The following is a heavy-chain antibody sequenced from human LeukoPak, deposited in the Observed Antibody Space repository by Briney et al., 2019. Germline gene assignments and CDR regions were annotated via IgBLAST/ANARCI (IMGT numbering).Heavy chain of an antibody. V-gene: IGHV3-66*01. CDR2: IYSGGST. D-gene: IGHD2-21*01. J-gene: IGHJ4*02. CDR3: AKDRKEGDLFDY. Sequence: GGSLRLSCAASGFTVSSNYMSWVRQAPGKGLEWVSVIYSGGSTYYADSVKGRFTISRDNSKNTLYLQMNSLRAEDTAVYYCAKDRKEGDLFDYWGQGTLVTVSS. CDR1: GFTVSSNY.